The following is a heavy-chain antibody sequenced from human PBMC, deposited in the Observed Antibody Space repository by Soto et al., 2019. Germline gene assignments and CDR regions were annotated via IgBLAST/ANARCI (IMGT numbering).Heavy chain of an antibody. Sequence: QVQFVESGGGVVQPGRSLRLSCATSGFIFSNYAMHWVRQAPGQGLEWVALIWSDGSYDNYAESVKGRFTISRDNSKNTLYVQMNSLRVEDTAVYFCARGTGPGSFLIDYWGQGTLVTVSS. J-gene: IGHJ4*02. CDR1: GFIFSNYA. CDR3: ARGTGPGSFLIDY. D-gene: IGHD3-10*01. CDR2: IWSDGSYD. V-gene: IGHV3-33*01.